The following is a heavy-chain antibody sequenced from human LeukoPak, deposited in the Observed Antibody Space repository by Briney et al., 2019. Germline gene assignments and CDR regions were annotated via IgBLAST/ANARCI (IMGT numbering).Heavy chain of an antibody. Sequence: GRSLRLSCAASGFTFSRLGMQWVRQAPGKGLEWVAIIWHDGSVEEYAASVKGRFTISRDNSRDTLFLQMNRLRDDDTAVYYCAKEGDQFRGYLDAWGKGTTVTVSS. J-gene: IGHJ6*03. CDR2: IWHDGSVE. CDR3: AKEGDQFRGYLDA. V-gene: IGHV3-33*06. D-gene: IGHD3-16*01. CDR1: GFTFSRLG.